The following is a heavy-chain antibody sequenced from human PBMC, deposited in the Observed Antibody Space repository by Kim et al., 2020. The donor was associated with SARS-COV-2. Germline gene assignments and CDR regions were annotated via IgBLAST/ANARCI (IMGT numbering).Heavy chain of an antibody. CDR3: ARDKLAVAGNYYYYGLDV. D-gene: IGHD6-19*01. Sequence: KSRVTISVDTSKNQFSLKLSSVTAADTAVYYCARDKLAVAGNYYYYGLDVWGQGTTVTVSS. J-gene: IGHJ6*02. V-gene: IGHV4-59*01.